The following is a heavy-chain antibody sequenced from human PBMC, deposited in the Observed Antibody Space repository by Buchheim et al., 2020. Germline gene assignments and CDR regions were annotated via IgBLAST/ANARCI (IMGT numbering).Heavy chain of an antibody. CDR2: IKSKADGETT. J-gene: IGHJ4*02. D-gene: IGHD3-10*01. CDR3: NADVPVRGGGEFDY. Sequence: EVQLVESGGGFVKPGESLRLSCAASGFTFSGAWMTWVRQAPGKGLEYIGRIKSKADGETTDYTAPVKGRFTISRDDWINTLYLQMNSLKTDDTAVYYCNADVPVRGGGEFDYWGQGT. CDR1: GFTFSGAW. V-gene: IGHV3-15*01.